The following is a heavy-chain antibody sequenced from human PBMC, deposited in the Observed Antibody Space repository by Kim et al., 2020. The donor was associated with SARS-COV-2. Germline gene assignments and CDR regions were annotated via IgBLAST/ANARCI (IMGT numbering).Heavy chain of an antibody. D-gene: IGHD3-10*01. J-gene: IGHJ5*02. CDR2: FDPEDGET. Sequence: ASVKVSCKVSGYTLTELSMHWVRQAPGKGLEWMGGFDPEDGETIYAQKFQGRVTMTEDTSTDTAYMELSSLRSEDTAVYYCATAGKLLWFGELYPWGQGTLVTVSS. V-gene: IGHV1-24*01. CDR3: ATAGKLLWFGELYP. CDR1: GYTLTELS.